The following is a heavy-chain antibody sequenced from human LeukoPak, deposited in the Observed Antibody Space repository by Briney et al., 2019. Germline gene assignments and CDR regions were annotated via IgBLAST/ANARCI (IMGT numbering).Heavy chain of an antibody. CDR3: ASPASGCTSISCYLYY. J-gene: IGHJ4*02. D-gene: IGHD2-2*01. CDR2: IYSGDSDN. V-gene: IGHV5-51*01. CDR1: GYSFTSYC. Sequence: GSLKISCKRSGYSFTSYCIAWVRQMPGKGLEWMGIIYSGDSDNRYRPSFQGQVTISADKSISTAYLQWSSLKASDTAMYYCASPASGCTSISCYLYYWGQGTLVTVSS.